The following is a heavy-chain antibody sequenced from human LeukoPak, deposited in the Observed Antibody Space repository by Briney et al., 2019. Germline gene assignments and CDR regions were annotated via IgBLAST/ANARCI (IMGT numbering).Heavy chain of an antibody. CDR1: GFTFSSYA. CDR3: ARDGFGGYDFWSGYREYNWFDP. CDR2: ISYDGSNK. Sequence: GGSLRLSCAASGFTFSSYAMHWVRQAPGKGLEWVAVISYDGSNKYYADSVKGRFTISGDNSKNTLYLQMNSLRAEDTAVYYCARDGFGGYDFWSGYREYNWFDPWGQGTLVTVSS. D-gene: IGHD3-3*01. J-gene: IGHJ5*02. V-gene: IGHV3-30-3*01.